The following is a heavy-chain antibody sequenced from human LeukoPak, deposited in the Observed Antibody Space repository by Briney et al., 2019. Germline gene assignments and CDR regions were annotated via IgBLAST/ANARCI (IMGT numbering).Heavy chain of an antibody. CDR3: AKDQGYSSSWAFEY. CDR1: GFSFDNYA. D-gene: IGHD6-6*01. J-gene: IGHJ4*02. Sequence: PGGSLRLSCAASGFSFDNYAMSWVRLAPGEGLEWVSAISGTGDRTYYADSVKGRFTISRDNSKNTLYLQLSSLRAEDTAAYYCAKDQGYSSSWAFEYWGQGTLVTVSS. CDR2: ISGTGDRT. V-gene: IGHV3-23*01.